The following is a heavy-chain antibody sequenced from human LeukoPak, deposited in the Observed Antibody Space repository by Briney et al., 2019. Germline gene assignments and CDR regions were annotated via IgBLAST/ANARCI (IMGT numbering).Heavy chain of an antibody. CDR3: ARGHLGLSP. Sequence: KPSETLSLTCTVSGGSISGYSWTWIRQPPGQGLEWIGYFHNSRTTSYNPSLTRRVIISVDTAMDQISLKLNSVTAADTAVYYCARGHLGLSPWGQGTLVTVSS. V-gene: IGHV4-59*01. CDR1: GGSISGYS. CDR2: FHNSRTT. J-gene: IGHJ5*02. D-gene: IGHD3-10*01.